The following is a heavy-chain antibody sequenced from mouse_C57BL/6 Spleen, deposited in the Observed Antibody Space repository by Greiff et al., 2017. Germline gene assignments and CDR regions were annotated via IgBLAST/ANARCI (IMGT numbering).Heavy chain of an antibody. CDR1: GYAFSSYW. CDR2: IYPGDGDT. CDR3: ALLTLYAMDY. Sequence: VKLMESGAELVKPGASVKISCKASGYAFSSYWMNWVKQRPGKGLEWIGQIYPGDGDTNYNGKFKGKATLTADKSSSTAYMQLSSLTSEDSAVYFCALLTLYAMDYWGQGTSVTVSS. J-gene: IGHJ4*01. V-gene: IGHV1-80*01. D-gene: IGHD4-1*01.